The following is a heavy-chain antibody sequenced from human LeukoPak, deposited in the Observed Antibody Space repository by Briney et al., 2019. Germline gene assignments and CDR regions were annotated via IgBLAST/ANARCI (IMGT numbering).Heavy chain of an antibody. CDR2: IWYDGSNK. V-gene: IGHV3-33*06. Sequence: GRSLRLSCAASGFTFSSYGMHWVRQAPGKGLEWVAVIWYDGSNKYYADSVKGRFTISRDNSKNTLYLQINNLRAEDTAVYYCAKERANDLGELTGYDTLYFHRWGQGTLVTVSS. CDR3: AKERANDLGELTGYDTLYFHR. J-gene: IGHJ1*01. CDR1: GFTFSSYG. D-gene: IGHD3-16*01.